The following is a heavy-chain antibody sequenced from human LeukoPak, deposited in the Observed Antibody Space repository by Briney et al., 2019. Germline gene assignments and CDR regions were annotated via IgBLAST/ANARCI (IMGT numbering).Heavy chain of an antibody. CDR3: AAYCSGGSCQRGFDY. J-gene: IGHJ4*02. D-gene: IGHD2-15*01. Sequence: SETLSLTCAVYGGSFSGYYWSWIRQPPGKGLEWMGEINHSGSTNYNPSLKSRVTISVDTSKNQFSLKLSSVTAADTAVYYCAAYCSGGSCQRGFDYWGQGTLVTVSS. V-gene: IGHV4-34*01. CDR1: GGSFSGYY. CDR2: INHSGST.